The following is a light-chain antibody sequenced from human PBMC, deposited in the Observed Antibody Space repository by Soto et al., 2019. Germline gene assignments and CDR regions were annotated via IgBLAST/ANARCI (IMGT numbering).Light chain of an antibody. CDR3: HQYATSPQT. Sequence: EIVLTQSPGTLSLSPGERATLSCRASQSVPKNYLVWYHHKPGQAPRLLIYGPSSRATGIPDRFSGSGSGTDFTLSISRLEPEDFAVYYCHQYATSPQTFGQGTKVEIK. CDR2: GPS. V-gene: IGKV3-20*01. J-gene: IGKJ1*01. CDR1: QSVPKNY.